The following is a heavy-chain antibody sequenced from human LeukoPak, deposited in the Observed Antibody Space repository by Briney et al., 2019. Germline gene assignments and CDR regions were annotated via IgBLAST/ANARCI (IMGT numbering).Heavy chain of an antibody. CDR1: GFTFSSYT. Sequence: GGSLRLSCAASGFTFSSYTMNWVRQAPGKGLEWVPSISSSTGYIYYADSVKGRFTISRDNAKNSLYLQMNSLRAEDTAVYYCASRLLGNAFDTWGQGTMVTVSS. CDR2: ISSSTGYI. V-gene: IGHV3-21*01. CDR3: ASRLLGNAFDT. D-gene: IGHD2-8*02. J-gene: IGHJ3*02.